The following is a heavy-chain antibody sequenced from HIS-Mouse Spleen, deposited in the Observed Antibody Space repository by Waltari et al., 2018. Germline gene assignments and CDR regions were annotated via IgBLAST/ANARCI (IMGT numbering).Heavy chain of an antibody. CDR2: ISYDGSNK. CDR1: GFTFSSYG. V-gene: IGHV3-30*18. D-gene: IGHD6-19*01. J-gene: IGHJ4*02. Sequence: QVQLVESGGGVVQPGRSLRLSCAASGFTFSSYGMHWVRQAPGKGLEWVAVISYDGSNKYYADSVKGRFTISRDNSKNTLYLQINSLRAEDTAVYYCAKEDGSGWGRLGYWGQGTLVTVSS. CDR3: AKEDGSGWGRLGY.